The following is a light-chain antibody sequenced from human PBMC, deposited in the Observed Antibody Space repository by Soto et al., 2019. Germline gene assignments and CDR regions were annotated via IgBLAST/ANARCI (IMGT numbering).Light chain of an antibody. CDR1: SSDVGSYNY. V-gene: IGLV2-14*01. CDR2: EVS. CDR3: SSYTSSSTLVV. Sequence: QSALTQPASVSGSPGQSITISCTGTSSDVGSYNYVSWYQQYPGKDPKLMIYEVSNRPSGVSNRFSGSKSGNTASLTISGLQAEDEADYYCSSYTSSSTLVVFGGGTKVTVL. J-gene: IGLJ2*01.